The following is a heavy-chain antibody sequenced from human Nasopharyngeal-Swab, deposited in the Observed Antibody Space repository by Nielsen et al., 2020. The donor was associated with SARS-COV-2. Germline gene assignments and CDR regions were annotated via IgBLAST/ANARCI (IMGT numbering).Heavy chain of an antibody. Sequence: GESLKISCAASGFTFSSYAMHWVRQAPGKGLEWVAVISYDGSNKYYVDSVKGRFTISRDNSKNTLYLQMNSLRAEDTAVYYCARGRPYYDFWSGYYQDWFDPWGQGTLVTVSS. CDR2: ISYDGSNK. J-gene: IGHJ5*02. CDR3: ARGRPYYDFWSGYYQDWFDP. V-gene: IGHV3-30*04. D-gene: IGHD3-3*01. CDR1: GFTFSSYA.